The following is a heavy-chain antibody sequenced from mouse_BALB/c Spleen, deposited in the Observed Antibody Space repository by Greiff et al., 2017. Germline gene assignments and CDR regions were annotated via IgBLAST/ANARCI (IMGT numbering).Heavy chain of an antibody. CDR2: ISTYYGNT. CDR1: GYTFTDYA. Sequence: VQLQESGPELVRPGVSVKISCKGSGYTFTDYAMHWVKQSHAKSLEWIGVISTYYGNTNYNQKFKGKATMTVDKSSSTAYMELARLTSEDSAIYYCARSYGNYVHYAMDYWGQGTSVTVSS. D-gene: IGHD2-1*01. V-gene: IGHV1-67*01. CDR3: ARSYGNYVHYAMDY. J-gene: IGHJ4*01.